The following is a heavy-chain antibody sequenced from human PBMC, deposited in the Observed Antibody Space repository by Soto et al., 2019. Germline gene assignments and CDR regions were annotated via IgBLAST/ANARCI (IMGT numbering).Heavy chain of an antibody. CDR1: GFSLSNARMG. J-gene: IGHJ6*02. V-gene: IGHV2-26*01. D-gene: IGHD2-2*01. CDR2: IFSNDEK. CDR3: ARIFGRYQLLRFKAEYYYYYGMDV. Sequence: QVTLKESGPVLVKPTETLTLTCTVSGFSLSNARMGVSWIRQPPGKALEWLAHIFSNDEKSYSTSLKSRLTISKDTSKSQVVLTMTNMDPVDTATYYCARIFGRYQLLRFKAEYYYYYGMDVWGQGTTVTVSS.